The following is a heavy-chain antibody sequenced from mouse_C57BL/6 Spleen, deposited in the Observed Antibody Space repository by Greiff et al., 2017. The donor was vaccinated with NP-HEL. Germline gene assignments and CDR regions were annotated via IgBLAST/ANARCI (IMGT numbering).Heavy chain of an antibody. CDR3: ARSRSTVVRGYYAMDY. Sequence: QVQLQQPGAELVMPGASVKLSCKASGYTFTSYWMHWVKQRPGQGLEWIGEIDPSDSYTNYNQKFKGKSTLTVDKSSSTAYMQLSSLTSEDSAVYYCARSRSTVVRGYYAMDYWGQGTSVTVSS. CDR1: GYTFTSYW. D-gene: IGHD1-1*01. V-gene: IGHV1-69*01. CDR2: IDPSDSYT. J-gene: IGHJ4*01.